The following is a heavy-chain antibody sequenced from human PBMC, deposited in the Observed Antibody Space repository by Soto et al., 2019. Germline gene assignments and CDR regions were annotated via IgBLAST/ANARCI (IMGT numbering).Heavy chain of an antibody. Sequence: PGGSLRLSCAASGFTFSSYAMSWVRQAPGKGLEWVSAISGSGGSTYYADSVKGRFTISRDDSKNTLYLQMNSLRAEGTAVYYCAKDEVTPDRENYFDYWGQGTLVTVSS. J-gene: IGHJ4*02. CDR1: GFTFSSYA. V-gene: IGHV3-23*01. CDR3: AKDEVTPDRENYFDY. CDR2: ISGSGGST.